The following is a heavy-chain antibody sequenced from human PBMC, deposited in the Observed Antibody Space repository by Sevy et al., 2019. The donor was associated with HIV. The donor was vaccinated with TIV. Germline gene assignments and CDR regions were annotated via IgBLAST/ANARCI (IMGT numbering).Heavy chain of an antibody. Sequence: GGSLRLSCAASGFTFADYAMHWVRQAPGKGLEWVSGLTWSRNSIDYADSVKGRFTISRDNVKNFLYLQMNSLRVEDTALYDCVKGTLVAIMDLYEPLDIWGQGTMVTVSS. J-gene: IGHJ3*02. CDR2: LTWSRNSI. D-gene: IGHD2-15*01. CDR1: GFTFADYA. V-gene: IGHV3-9*01. CDR3: VKGTLVAIMDLYEPLDI.